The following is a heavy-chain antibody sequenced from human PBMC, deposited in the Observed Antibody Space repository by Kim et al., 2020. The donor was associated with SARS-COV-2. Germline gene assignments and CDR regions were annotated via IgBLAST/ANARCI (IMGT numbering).Heavy chain of an antibody. D-gene: IGHD3-10*01. CDR2: INEDGSRK. J-gene: IGHJ5*02. V-gene: IGHV3-7*03. CDR3: TRNVGKFGRFNCFD. CDR1: GFTFSDYS. Sequence: GGSLRLSCAASGFTFSDYSLSWVRQAPGKGLEWVADINEDGSRKDYADSVKGRFTISRDNAKNSLYLQMNSLRAEDTALYYCTRNVGKFGRFNCFD.